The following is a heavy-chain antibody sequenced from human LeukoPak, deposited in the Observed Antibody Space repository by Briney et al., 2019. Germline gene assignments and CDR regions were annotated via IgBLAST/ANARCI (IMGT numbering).Heavy chain of an antibody. Sequence: GGSLRLSCVVSGFTFSSHWMSWVRQAPGKGLEWVANIKEDGSEKYYVDSVKGRFTISRDNAKKSLYLQMDSLRAEDAAVYYCATHGYSELRYFDWSTNEWGQGTLVTVPS. J-gene: IGHJ4*02. CDR1: GFTFSSHW. D-gene: IGHD3-9*01. V-gene: IGHV3-7*01. CDR2: IKEDGSEK. CDR3: ATHGYSELRYFDWSTNE.